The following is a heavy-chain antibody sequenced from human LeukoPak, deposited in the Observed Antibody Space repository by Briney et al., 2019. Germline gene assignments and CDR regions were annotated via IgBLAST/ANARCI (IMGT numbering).Heavy chain of an antibody. CDR1: GFTFSSYG. V-gene: IGHV3-30*02. Sequence: PGGSLRLSCAASGFTFSSYGMHWVRQASGKGLEWVAFIRYDGSNKYYADSVKGRFTISRDNSKNTLYLQMKSLRAEDTAVYYCAKGGGYEAQYYYYYLDVWGKGTTVTISS. CDR2: IRYDGSNK. D-gene: IGHD5-12*01. J-gene: IGHJ6*03. CDR3: AKGGGYEAQYYYYYLDV.